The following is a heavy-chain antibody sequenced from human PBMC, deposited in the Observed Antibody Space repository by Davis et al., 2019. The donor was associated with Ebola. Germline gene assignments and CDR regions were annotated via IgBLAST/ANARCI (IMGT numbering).Heavy chain of an antibody. Sequence: SETLSLTCTVPGGSISSSSYYWGWIRQPPGRGLEWIGSIYYSGSTYYNPSLKSRVTISVDTSKNQFSLKLSSVTAADTAVYYCARHTESYIYFFNYWGQGNLVAVSS. CDR3: ARHTESYIYFFNY. V-gene: IGHV4-39*01. J-gene: IGHJ4*02. CDR1: GGSISSSSYY. D-gene: IGHD1-26*01. CDR2: IYYSGST.